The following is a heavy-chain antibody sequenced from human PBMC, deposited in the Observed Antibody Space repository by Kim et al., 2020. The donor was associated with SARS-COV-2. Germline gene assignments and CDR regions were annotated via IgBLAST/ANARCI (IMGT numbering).Heavy chain of an antibody. Sequence: GGSLRLSCAASGFSFNDYGMHWVRQPPGKGLGWVARISYDESKKDYTDSVKGRFTISRDTSQNTLYLQMNSLSAEDTALYYCAKDPGRGHVYNWFDPWGQGTLVTVSS. D-gene: IGHD1-26*01. V-gene: IGHV3-30*18. CDR1: GFSFNDYG. CDR3: AKDPGRGHVYNWFDP. J-gene: IGHJ5*02. CDR2: ISYDESKK.